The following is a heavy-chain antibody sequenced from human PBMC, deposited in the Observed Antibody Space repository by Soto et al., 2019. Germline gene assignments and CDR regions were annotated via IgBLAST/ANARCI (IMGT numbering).Heavy chain of an antibody. V-gene: IGHV5-10-1*01. J-gene: IGHJ5*02. Sequence: GEYLKISCKGSGYRFTSYWLSWVRQMPGKGLEWMGRIDPSDSYTNYSQSFHGHVTISADKSITTAYLQWSSLKASDTAMYYCARHPDYWFDPWGQGTLVTVSS. CDR1: GYRFTSYW. CDR2: IDPSDSYT. CDR3: ARHPDYWFDP.